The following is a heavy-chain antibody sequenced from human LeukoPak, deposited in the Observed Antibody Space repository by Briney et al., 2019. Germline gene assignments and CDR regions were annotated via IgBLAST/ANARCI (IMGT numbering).Heavy chain of an antibody. D-gene: IGHD3-3*01. CDR3: ARSDFWSGF. CDR1: GFTFCSYS. V-gene: IGHV3-48*01. CDR2: ISSSSSII. J-gene: IGHJ4*02. Sequence: GGSLRLSCAASGFTFCSYSMNWVRQAPGKGLEWVSYISSSSSIIYYADSVKGRFTISRDNAANSLYLQMNSLRAEDTAVYYCARSDFWSGFWGQGTLVTVPS.